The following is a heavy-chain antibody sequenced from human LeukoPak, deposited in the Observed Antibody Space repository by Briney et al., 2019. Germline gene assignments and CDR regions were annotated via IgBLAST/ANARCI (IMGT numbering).Heavy chain of an antibody. CDR2: IYYSGST. Sequence: PSETLSLTCTVSGSSISSYYWSWIRQPPGKGLEWIGYIYYSGSTNYNPSLKSRVTISVDTSKNQFSLKLSSVTAADTAVYYCARGGDSYFVYWGQGTLVTVSS. V-gene: IGHV4-59*01. CDR1: GSSISSYY. CDR3: ARGGDSYFVY. J-gene: IGHJ4*02. D-gene: IGHD2-21*02.